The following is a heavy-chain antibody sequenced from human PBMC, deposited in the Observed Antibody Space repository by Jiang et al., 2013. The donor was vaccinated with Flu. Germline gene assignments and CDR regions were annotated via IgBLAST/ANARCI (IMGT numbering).Heavy chain of an antibody. J-gene: IGHJ4*02. Sequence: TFTSYAMNWVRQAPGQGLEWMGWINTNTGNPTYAQGFTGRFVFSLDTSVSTAYLQISSLKAEDTAVYYCARDPHLWFRAEYYFDYWGQGTLVTVSS. D-gene: IGHD3-10*01. CDR1: TFTSYA. V-gene: IGHV7-4-1*02. CDR3: ARDPHLWFRAEYYFDY. CDR2: INTNTGNP.